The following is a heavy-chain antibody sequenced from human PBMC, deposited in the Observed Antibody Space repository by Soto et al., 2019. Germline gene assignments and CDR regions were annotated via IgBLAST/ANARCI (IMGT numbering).Heavy chain of an antibody. D-gene: IGHD6-25*01. CDR1: GFTFSGSA. Sequence: GGSLRLSCAASGFTFSGSAMHWVRQASGKGLEWVGRIRSKANSYATAYAASVKGRFTISRDDSKNTAYLQMNSLKTEDTAVYYCTRHKSSGWINWFDPWGQGTLVTVSS. V-gene: IGHV3-73*01. J-gene: IGHJ5*02. CDR3: TRHKSSGWINWFDP. CDR2: IRSKANSYAT.